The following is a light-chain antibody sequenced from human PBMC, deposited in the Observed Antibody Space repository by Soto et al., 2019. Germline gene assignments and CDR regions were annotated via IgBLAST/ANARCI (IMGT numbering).Light chain of an antibody. J-gene: IGKJ2*01. CDR3: QQYGTSLPFT. CDR1: QSVSSSY. CDR2: AAS. Sequence: ELVLTQSAGTLSLSPGERATLSCRASQSVSSSYLAWYQQKPGQAPRLLIYAASSRATGIPDRFSGSGSGTDFTLTISTLEPEDFAVYFCQQYGTSLPFTFGQGTKVEIK. V-gene: IGKV3-20*01.